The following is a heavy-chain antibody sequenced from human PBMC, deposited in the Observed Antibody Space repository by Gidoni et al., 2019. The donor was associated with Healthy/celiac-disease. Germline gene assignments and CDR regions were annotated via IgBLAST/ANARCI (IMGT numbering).Heavy chain of an antibody. CDR1: GYTFTRYY. Sequence: QVQLVQSGAEVKKPGASVKVSCKASGYTFTRYYMHWVRQAPGQGLEWMGIINPSGGSTSYAQKFQGRVTMTRDTSTSTVYMELSSLRSEDTAVYYCAREGYCSSTSCYSVGGYWGQGTLVTVSS. CDR2: INPSGGST. D-gene: IGHD2-2*02. V-gene: IGHV1-46*01. CDR3: AREGYCSSTSCYSVGGY. J-gene: IGHJ4*02.